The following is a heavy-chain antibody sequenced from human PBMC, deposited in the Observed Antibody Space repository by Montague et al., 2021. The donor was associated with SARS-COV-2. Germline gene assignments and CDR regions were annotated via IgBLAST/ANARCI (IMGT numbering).Heavy chain of an antibody. V-gene: IGHV6-1*01. CDR2: TYYRSKWYN. D-gene: IGHD2-2*01. J-gene: IGHJ4*02. CDR1: GDSVASNNAS. Sequence: CAISGDSVASNNASCNWIRQSPSRGLQWLGRTYYRSKWYNDYAESVKSRITIDPDTSKHQFSLHLNSVTPEDTAVYYCARIPVGSKYYFDFWGQGTLVTVSS. CDR3: ARIPVGSKYYFDF.